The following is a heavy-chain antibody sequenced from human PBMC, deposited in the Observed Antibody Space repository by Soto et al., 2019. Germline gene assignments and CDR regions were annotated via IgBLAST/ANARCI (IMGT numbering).Heavy chain of an antibody. J-gene: IGHJ5*02. CDR1: GGSFSGYY. CDR3: AREGPLVAATTPGCFDP. Sequence: SETLSLTCAVYGGSFSGYYWSWIRQPPGKGLEWIGEINHSGSTNYNPSLKSRVTISVDTSKNQFSLKLSSVTAADTAVYYCAREGPLVAATTPGCFDPWGQGTLVTVSS. D-gene: IGHD1-26*01. V-gene: IGHV4-34*01. CDR2: INHSGST.